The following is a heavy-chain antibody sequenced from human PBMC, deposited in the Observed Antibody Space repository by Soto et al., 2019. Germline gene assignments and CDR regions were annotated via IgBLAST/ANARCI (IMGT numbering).Heavy chain of an antibody. D-gene: IGHD3-9*01. CDR1: RGSVTSTW. Sequence: PSETLSLTCTVSRGSVTSTWWSWVRQPPGKGLEWIGEVSHDGGTRYNPSLRSRVTMSVDKSKNQLSLQLNSVTAADTAVYYCATYYDVLTGYTFDSWGQGTLVTVSS. CDR3: ATYYDVLTGYTFDS. CDR2: VSHDGGT. J-gene: IGHJ4*02. V-gene: IGHV4-4*02.